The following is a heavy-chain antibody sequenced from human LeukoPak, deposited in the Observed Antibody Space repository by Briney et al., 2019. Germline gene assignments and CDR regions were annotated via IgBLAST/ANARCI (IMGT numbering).Heavy chain of an antibody. D-gene: IGHD5-24*01. CDR3: ARVVVRDANNYKDY. J-gene: IGHJ4*02. V-gene: IGHV1-18*01. CDR2: ISANNGNR. Sequence: GASVKVSCKASGYTFTNYGISWVRQAPGQGLEWMGWISANNGNRNYAQKLQDRVSMTTDTSTSTAYMELRSLRSDDTAVYYCARVVVRDANNYKDYWGQGTLVTVSS. CDR1: GYTFTNYG.